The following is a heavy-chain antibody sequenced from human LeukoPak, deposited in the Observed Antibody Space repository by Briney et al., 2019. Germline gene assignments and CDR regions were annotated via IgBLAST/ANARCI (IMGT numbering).Heavy chain of an antibody. CDR1: GYTFTLYY. J-gene: IGHJ4*02. D-gene: IGHD3-10*01. CDR2: IIPILGIA. CDR3: ARGYYYGSGSYPDY. V-gene: IGHV1-69*04. Sequence: ASVKVSCKASGYTFTLYYMHWVRQAPGQGLEWMGRIIPILGIANYAQKFQGRVTITADKSTSTAYMELSSLRSEDTAVYYCARGYYYGSGSYPDYWGQGTLVTVSS.